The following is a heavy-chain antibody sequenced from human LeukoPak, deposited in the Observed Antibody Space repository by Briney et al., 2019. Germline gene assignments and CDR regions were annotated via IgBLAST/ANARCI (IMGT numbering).Heavy chain of an antibody. D-gene: IGHD5-12*01. V-gene: IGHV3-9*01. CDR1: GFTFDDYA. Sequence: GGSLRLSCAASGFTFDDYAMHWVRQAPGKGLEWVSGISWNSGSIGYADSVKGRFTISRDNAKNSLYLQMNSLRAEDTALYYCAEDTGYSGYEGYFDYWGQGTLVTVSS. CDR3: AEDTGYSGYEGYFDY. CDR2: ISWNSGSI. J-gene: IGHJ4*02.